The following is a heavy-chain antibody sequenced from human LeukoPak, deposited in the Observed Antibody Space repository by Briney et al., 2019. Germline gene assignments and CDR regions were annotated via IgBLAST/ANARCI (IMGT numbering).Heavy chain of an antibody. D-gene: IGHD3-22*01. Sequence: SETLSLTCAVYGGSFSGYYWSWIRQPPGKGLEWIGEINHSGSTNYNPSLKSGVTISVDTSKNQFSLKLSSVTAADTAVYYCARKPTYYYDSSGYPFDYWGQGTLVTVSS. CDR1: GGSFSGYY. CDR2: INHSGST. V-gene: IGHV4-34*01. J-gene: IGHJ4*02. CDR3: ARKPTYYYDSSGYPFDY.